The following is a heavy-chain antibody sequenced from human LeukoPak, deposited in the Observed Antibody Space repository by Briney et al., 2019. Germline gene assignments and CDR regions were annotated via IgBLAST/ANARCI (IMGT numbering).Heavy chain of an antibody. CDR1: GYTXTSYY. Sequence: ASVKVSCKASGYTXTSYYMHRVRQAPGQGLEWMGMINPTGGSTSYAPKFQGRVTMTRDTSTSTVYMELSSLRSEDTAVYYCTRSQYYGMDVWGQGTTVTVSS. CDR3: TRSQYYGMDV. V-gene: IGHV1-46*01. J-gene: IGHJ6*02. CDR2: INPTGGST.